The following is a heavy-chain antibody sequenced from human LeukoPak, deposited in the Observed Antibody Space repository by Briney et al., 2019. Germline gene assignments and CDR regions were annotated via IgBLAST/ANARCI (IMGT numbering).Heavy chain of an antibody. CDR1: GFTFSSYS. V-gene: IGHV3-21*01. CDR2: ISSSSSYI. J-gene: IGHJ6*03. CDR3: ARLTRQRVSPIYYYYYMDV. Sequence: GGSLRLSCAASGFTFSSYSMNWVRQAPGKGLEWVSSISSSSSYIYYADSVKGRFNISRDNAKNSLYLQMNSLRAEDTAVYYCARLTRQRVSPIYYYYYMDVWGKGTTVTVSS. D-gene: IGHD6-6*01.